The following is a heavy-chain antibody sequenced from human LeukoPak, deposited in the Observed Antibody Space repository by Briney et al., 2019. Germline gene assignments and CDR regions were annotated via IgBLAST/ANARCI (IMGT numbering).Heavy chain of an antibody. CDR1: GFIFSNYE. CDR3: ARDRRIAAAGTGWFDP. CDR2: ISSTGSDI. Sequence: GGSLRLSCAGSGFIFSNYEMNWVRQAPGKGLEWVSYISSTGSDICYADSVKGRFTISRDNAENSLYLQMNSLRAEDTAVYYCARDRRIAAAGTGWFDPWGQGTLVTVSS. D-gene: IGHD6-13*01. J-gene: IGHJ5*02. V-gene: IGHV3-48*03.